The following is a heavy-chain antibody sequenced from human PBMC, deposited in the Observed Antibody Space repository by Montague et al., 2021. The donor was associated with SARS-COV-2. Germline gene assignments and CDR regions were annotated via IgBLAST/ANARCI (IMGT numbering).Heavy chain of an antibody. CDR3: ARDGRFGELDY. CDR2: ISSSGSTL. V-gene: IGHV3-48*03. D-gene: IGHD3-10*01. Sequence: SLRLSCAASGFTFRTYEMNWVRQAPGKGLEWVSYISSSGSTLYYADSVKGRFTIPRDTAKNSLYLQMNSLRAEDTAVYYCARDGRFGELDYWGQGTLVTVST. CDR1: GFTFRTYE. J-gene: IGHJ4*02.